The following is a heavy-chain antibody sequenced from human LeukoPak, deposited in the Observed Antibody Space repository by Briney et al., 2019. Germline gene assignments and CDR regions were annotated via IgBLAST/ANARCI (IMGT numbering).Heavy chain of an antibody. CDR2: ITGGHYAT. CDR3: TKDPNGDYIGAFDP. V-gene: IGHV3-23*01. D-gene: IGHD4-17*01. J-gene: IGHJ5*02. Sequence: GGSLRLSCAASGFSFSSFAMTWVRQAPGKGLEWVSSITGGHYATYNADSVKGRFTISRDNAKNTLYLQMNSLRPDDTAIYYCTKDPNGDYIGAFDPWGQGTLVTVSS. CDR1: GFSFSSFA.